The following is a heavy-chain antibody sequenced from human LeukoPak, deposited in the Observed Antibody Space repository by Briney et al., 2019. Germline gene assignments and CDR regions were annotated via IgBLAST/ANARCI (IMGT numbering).Heavy chain of an antibody. CDR2: INHSGST. V-gene: IGHV4-34*01. CDR3: ARGRRYDFWSGYYHYYYYMDV. J-gene: IGHJ6*03. Sequence: SETLSLTCAVYGGSFGGYYWSWIRQPPGKGLEWIGEINHSGSTNYNPSLKSRVTISVDTSKNQFSLKLSSVTAADTAVYYCARGRRYDFWSGYYHYYYYMDVWGEGTTVTVSS. CDR1: GGSFGGYY. D-gene: IGHD3-3*01.